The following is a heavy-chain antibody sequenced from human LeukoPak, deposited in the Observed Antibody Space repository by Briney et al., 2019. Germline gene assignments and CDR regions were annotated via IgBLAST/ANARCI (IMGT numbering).Heavy chain of an antibody. Sequence: ASVKVSCKASGYTFTSYGISWVRQAPGQGLEWMGWISAYNGNTNYAQKLLGRVTMTTDTSTSTAYMELRSLRSDDTAVYYCARVPPRRITIFGVVHSANYYFDYWGQGTLVTVSS. V-gene: IGHV1-18*01. J-gene: IGHJ4*02. CDR2: ISAYNGNT. CDR1: GYTFTSYG. CDR3: ARVPPRRITIFGVVHSANYYFDY. D-gene: IGHD3-3*01.